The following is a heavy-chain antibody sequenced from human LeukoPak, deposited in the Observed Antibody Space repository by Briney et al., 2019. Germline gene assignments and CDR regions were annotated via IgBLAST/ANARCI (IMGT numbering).Heavy chain of an antibody. CDR3: ATPGVHYDPSGYYPFQH. CDR1: GYTFTSYY. CDR2: INPSGGST. J-gene: IGHJ1*01. V-gene: IGHV1-46*01. Sequence: ASVKVSCKASGYTFTSYYMHWVRQAPGQGLEWMGIINPSGGSTSYAQKFQGRVTMTRDTATSTAYMELSSLSSEDTAVYYCATPGVHYDPSGYYPFQHWGQGTLVTVSS. D-gene: IGHD3-22*01.